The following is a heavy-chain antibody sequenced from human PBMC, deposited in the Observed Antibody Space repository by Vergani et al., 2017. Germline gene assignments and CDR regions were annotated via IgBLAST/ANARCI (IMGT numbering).Heavy chain of an antibody. CDR2: INHSGST. CDR1: GRSFSGYY. V-gene: IGHV4-34*01. D-gene: IGHD2-15*01. CDR3: ARRREYCSGGSCLARIKPLDI. Sequence: QVQLQQWGAGLLKPSETLSLTCAVYGRSFSGYYWSWIRQPPGKGLEWIGEINHSGSTNYNPSLKSRVTISVDTSKNQFSLKLSSVTAADTAVYYCARRREYCSGGSCLARIKPLDIWGQGTMVTVSS. J-gene: IGHJ3*02.